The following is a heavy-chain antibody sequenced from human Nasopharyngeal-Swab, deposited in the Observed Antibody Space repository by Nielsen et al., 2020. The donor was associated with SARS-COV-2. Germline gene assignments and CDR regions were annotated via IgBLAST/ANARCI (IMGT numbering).Heavy chain of an antibody. J-gene: IGHJ4*02. CDR1: GGTFSNYA. CDR2: IIPIFGTA. CDR3: ARNPVDYDYVWGSYRYRTFDY. V-gene: IGHV1-69*06. D-gene: IGHD3-16*02. Sequence: SVKVSCKASGGTFSNYAISWVRQAPGQGLEWMGGIIPIFGTANYAQKFQGRVTITADKSTSTAYMELSSLRSEDTAVYYCARNPVDYDYVWGSYRYRTFDYWGQGTLVTVSS.